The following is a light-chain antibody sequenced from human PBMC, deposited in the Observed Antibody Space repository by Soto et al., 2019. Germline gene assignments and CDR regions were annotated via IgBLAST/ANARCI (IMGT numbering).Light chain of an antibody. V-gene: IGLV2-14*01. CDR2: DVS. J-gene: IGLJ1*01. Sequence: QSVLTQPASVSGSPGQSITISCTGTSSDGGGYNYVSWYQQHPGKAPKLMIYDVSNRPSGVSNRFSGSKSGNTASLTISGLQAEDAADYYCSSYTSSSTPRVFGTGTKVTVL. CDR1: SSDGGGYNY. CDR3: SSYTSSSTPRV.